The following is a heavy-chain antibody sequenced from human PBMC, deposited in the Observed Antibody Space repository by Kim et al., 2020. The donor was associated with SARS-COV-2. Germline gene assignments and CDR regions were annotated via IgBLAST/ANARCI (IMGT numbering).Heavy chain of an antibody. CDR1: GYTFTSYG. D-gene: IGHD6-19*01. CDR3: ARVAVADPSYYGMDV. V-gene: IGHV1-18*01. CDR2: ISAYNGNT. J-gene: IGHJ6*02. Sequence: ASVKVSCKASGYTFTSYGISWVRQAPGQGLEWMGWISAYNGNTNYAQKLQGRVTMTTDTSTSTAYMELRSLRSDDTAVYYCARVAVADPSYYGMDVWGQGTTVTVSS.